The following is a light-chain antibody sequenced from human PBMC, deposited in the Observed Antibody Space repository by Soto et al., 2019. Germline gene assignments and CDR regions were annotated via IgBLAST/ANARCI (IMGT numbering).Light chain of an antibody. J-gene: IGKJ1*01. CDR2: GAS. Sequence: ELVMTQSTGTLSVSPGERATLSCRASQSVSIKVAWYPQKPGQAPRLLIHGASTRATGTPARFSGSGSGTESPLSISSLQSEESAVYYCQQYINCHPCTFGQSTNVEIK. CDR1: QSVSIK. V-gene: IGKV3-15*01. CDR3: QQYINCHPCT.